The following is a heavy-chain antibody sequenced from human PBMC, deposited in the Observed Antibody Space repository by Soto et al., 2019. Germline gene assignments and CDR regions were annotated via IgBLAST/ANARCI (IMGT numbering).Heavy chain of an antibody. CDR2: IYYSGST. Sequence: SETLSLTCPFSGGTISSYYWIWIRQPPGKGLEWIGYIYYSGSTNYNPSLKSRVTISVDTSKNQFSLKLSSVTAADTAVYYCARHPSRRYYDSSGYYYPLVYGMDVWGQGTTVTVSS. V-gene: IGHV4-59*08. CDR3: ARHPSRRYYDSSGYYYPLVYGMDV. J-gene: IGHJ6*02. CDR1: GGTISSYY. D-gene: IGHD3-22*01.